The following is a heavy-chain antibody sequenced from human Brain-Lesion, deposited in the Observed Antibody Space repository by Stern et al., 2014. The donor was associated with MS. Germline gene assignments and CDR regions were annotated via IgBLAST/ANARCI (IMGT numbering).Heavy chain of an antibody. CDR2: IDHSGSA. CDR3: ARGPYYFDGCGYHY. Sequence: QVQLGQWGAGLLKPSETLSLTCAVSGGSFSGYYWTWIRQSPETGLELIGQIDHSGSAKYNPSLKSRVTMSVDTSNTQLSLKLSSVAAADTAVFFWARGPYYFDGCGYHYWGQGTQVTVSS. CDR1: GGSFSGYY. D-gene: IGHD3-22*01. V-gene: IGHV4-34*01. J-gene: IGHJ4*02.